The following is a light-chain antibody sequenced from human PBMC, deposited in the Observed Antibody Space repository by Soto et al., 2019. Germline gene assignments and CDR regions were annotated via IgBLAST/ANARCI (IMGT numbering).Light chain of an antibody. CDR3: GSWDSSLSLVV. CDR2: DNN. Sequence: QSVLTQPPSASGTPGQRLTISCSGSHSNIGSKNVNWYQHLPGTAPKHLIFDNNKRPSGIPDRFSGSKSGTSATLAITGLQTGDEADYFCGSWDSSLSLVVFGGGTKLTVL. V-gene: IGLV1-51*01. CDR1: HSNIGSKN. J-gene: IGLJ2*01.